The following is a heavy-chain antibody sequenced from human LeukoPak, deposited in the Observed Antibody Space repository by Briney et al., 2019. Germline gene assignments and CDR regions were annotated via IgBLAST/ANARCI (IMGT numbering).Heavy chain of an antibody. J-gene: IGHJ4*02. Sequence: GGSLRLSCAASGFPFITYGMHWVRQAPGKGLEWVAYIQSDGSNTDFADSVRGRFTTSRDNSKNTLYLQMNSLRAEDTAVYYCAKDEYSTVGYWGQGTLVTVSS. D-gene: IGHD5-18*01. CDR2: IQSDGSNT. CDR3: AKDEYSTVGY. V-gene: IGHV3-30*02. CDR1: GFPFITYG.